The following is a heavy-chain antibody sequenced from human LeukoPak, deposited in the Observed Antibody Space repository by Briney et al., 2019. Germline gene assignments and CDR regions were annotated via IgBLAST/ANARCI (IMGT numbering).Heavy chain of an antibody. Sequence: TASETLSLTCTVSGYSISSGYYWGWIRQPPGKGLEWIGSIYHSGSTYYNPSLKSRVTISVDTSKNQFSLKLSSVTAADTAVYYCASVLGYDFWSGYVYYFDYWGQGTLVTVSS. J-gene: IGHJ4*02. CDR1: GYSISSGYY. D-gene: IGHD3-3*01. V-gene: IGHV4-38-2*02. CDR2: IYHSGST. CDR3: ASVLGYDFWSGYVYYFDY.